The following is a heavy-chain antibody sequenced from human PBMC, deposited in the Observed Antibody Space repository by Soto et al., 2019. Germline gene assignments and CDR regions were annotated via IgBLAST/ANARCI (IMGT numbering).Heavy chain of an antibody. CDR1: GFSLSTSGMG. CDR3: AHRPHASSSSAEYCDF. J-gene: IGHJ4*02. Sequence: QITLKESGPTLVKPTHTLTLTCSFSGFSLSTSGMGVGWIRQPPGKALEWLALIYWDEDKRYRPSLKSRLSITEATSKDRGGITMTNMDPVDTGTYYCAHRPHASSSSAEYCDFWGQGTLVTVSS. CDR2: IYWDEDK. D-gene: IGHD6-6*01. V-gene: IGHV2-5*02.